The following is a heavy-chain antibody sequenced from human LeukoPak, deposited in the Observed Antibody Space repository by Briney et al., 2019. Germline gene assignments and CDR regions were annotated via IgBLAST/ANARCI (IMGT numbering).Heavy chain of an antibody. V-gene: IGHV3-21*01. D-gene: IGHD6-13*01. CDR3: ARGAAASELDY. Sequence: NWVRQAXXKGLEWVSSISSSSSYIYYADSVKGRFTISRDNAKNSLYLQMNSLRAEDTAVYYCARGAAASELDYWGQGTLVTVSS. J-gene: IGHJ4*02. CDR2: ISSSSSYI.